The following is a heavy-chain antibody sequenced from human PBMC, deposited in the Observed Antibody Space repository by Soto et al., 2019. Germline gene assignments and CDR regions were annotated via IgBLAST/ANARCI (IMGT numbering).Heavy chain of an antibody. CDR1: GFTFSSYG. CDR2: ISYDGSNK. D-gene: IGHD3-10*01. Sequence: QVQLVESGGGVVQPGRSLRLSCAASGFTFSSYGMHWVRQAPGKGLEWVAGISYDGSNKYYADSVKGRFTITRDHSKNTVYLQRNSLRAEDTAVYYCAKDRWGVLLWCGESSYGMDVWGQGTTVTVSS. J-gene: IGHJ6*02. V-gene: IGHV3-30*18. CDR3: AKDRWGVLLWCGESSYGMDV.